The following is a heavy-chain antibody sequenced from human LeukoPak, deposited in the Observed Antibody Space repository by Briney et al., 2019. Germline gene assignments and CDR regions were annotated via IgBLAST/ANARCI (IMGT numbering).Heavy chain of an antibody. J-gene: IGHJ5*02. CDR3: TRRVVLTGCNRCNWFDP. V-gene: IGHV1-8*01. D-gene: IGHD2/OR15-2a*01. Sequence: ASVKVSCKASGYTFNTYDINWVRQATGHGLEWMGWMNPDSAKTGLAPKFQGRVTLTRDTSTNTAYLELSSLKYEDTAVYFCTRRVVLTGCNRCNWFDPWGQGTLVTVSS. CDR1: GYTFNTYD. CDR2: MNPDSAKT.